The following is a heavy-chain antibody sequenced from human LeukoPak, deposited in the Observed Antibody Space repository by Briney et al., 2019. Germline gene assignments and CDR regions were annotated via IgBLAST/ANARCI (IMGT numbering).Heavy chain of an antibody. CDR3: ARGHLWFGESS. V-gene: IGHV3-23*01. Sequence: GGSLRLSCAASGFTFSSYAMSWVRQAPGKGLEWVSAISGSGGSTYYADSVKGRFTISRDNSKNTLYLQMNSLRAEDTAVYYCARGHLWFGESSWGQGTLVTVSS. CDR2: ISGSGGST. CDR1: GFTFSSYA. D-gene: IGHD3-10*01. J-gene: IGHJ4*02.